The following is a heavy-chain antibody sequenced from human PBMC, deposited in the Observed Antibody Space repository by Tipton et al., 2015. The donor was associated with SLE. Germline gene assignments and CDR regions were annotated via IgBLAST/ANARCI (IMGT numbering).Heavy chain of an antibody. D-gene: IGHD3-3*01. CDR2: ISSSSSYI. CDR3: ARGIFGGAMDV. J-gene: IGHJ6*03. V-gene: IGHV3-21*01. CDR1: GFTFSSYS. Sequence: SLRLSCAASGFTFSSYSMNWVRQAPGKGLEWVSSISSSSSYIYYADSVKGRFTISRDNAKNSLYLQMNSLRAEDTAVYYCARGIFGGAMDVWGKGTTVTVSS.